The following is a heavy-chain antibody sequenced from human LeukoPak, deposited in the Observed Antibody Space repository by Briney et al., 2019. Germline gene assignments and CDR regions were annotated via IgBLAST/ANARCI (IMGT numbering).Heavy chain of an antibody. V-gene: IGHV4-31*03. CDR3: ARVSYDILTGYFFAIDY. CDR2: IYYSGST. Sequence: SQTLSLTCTVSGGSISSGGYYWSWIRQHPGKGLEWIGYIYYSGSTYYNPSLKSRVTISVDTSKNQFSPKLSSVTAADTAVYYCARVSYDILTGYFFAIDYWGQGTLVTVSS. CDR1: GGSISSGGYY. D-gene: IGHD3-9*01. J-gene: IGHJ4*02.